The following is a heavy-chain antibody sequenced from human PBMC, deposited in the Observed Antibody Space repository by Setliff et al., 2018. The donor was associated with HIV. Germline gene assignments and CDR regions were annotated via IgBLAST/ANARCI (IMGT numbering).Heavy chain of an antibody. Sequence: PSETLSLTCAVSGVSFSGDYWSWVRQPPGKGLEWIAEVHPSGSINYNSSLKGRVAISVDTSNNPFSLTMTSVTAADTAVYYCARGRDWAKTGDFWGQGALVTVSS. D-gene: IGHD3-9*01. CDR1: GVSFSGDY. CDR2: VHPSGSI. CDR3: ARGRDWAKTGDF. J-gene: IGHJ4*02. V-gene: IGHV4-34*01.